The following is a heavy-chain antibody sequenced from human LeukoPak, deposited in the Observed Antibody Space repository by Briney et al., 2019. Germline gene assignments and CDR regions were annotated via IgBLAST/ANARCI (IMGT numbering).Heavy chain of an antibody. CDR3: ARDDGTANFDY. J-gene: IGHJ4*02. D-gene: IGHD1-1*01. V-gene: IGHV4-39*07. CDR2: IYYSGST. Sequence: SETLSLTCTVSGGSISSSSYYWGWIRQPPGKGLEWIGSIYYSGSTYYNPSLKSRVTISVDTSKNQFSLKLSSVTAADTAVYYCARDDGTANFDYWGQGTLVTVSS. CDR1: GGSISSSSYY.